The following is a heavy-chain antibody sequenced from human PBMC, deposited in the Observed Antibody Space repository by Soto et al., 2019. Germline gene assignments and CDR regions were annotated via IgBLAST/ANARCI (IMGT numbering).Heavy chain of an antibody. CDR1: GFTFRTYA. CDR2: IFGSGGGI. V-gene: IGHV3-23*01. J-gene: IGHJ4*02. D-gene: IGHD2-8*01. Sequence: PGGSLRLSCAASGFTFRTYAMSWVRQAPGEGLEWVSGIFGSGGGISYADSVKGRFSISRDNSNNMLYLQMHSLRAEDTAVYYCAKDRRPNGRWPFDHWGQGTLVTVSS. CDR3: AKDRRPNGRWPFDH.